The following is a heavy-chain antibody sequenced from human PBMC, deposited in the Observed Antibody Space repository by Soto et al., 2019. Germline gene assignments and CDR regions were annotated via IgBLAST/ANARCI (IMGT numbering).Heavy chain of an antibody. CDR1: GGSISSSSYY. J-gene: IGHJ3*02. V-gene: IGHV4-39*01. CDR2: IYYSGST. D-gene: IGHD4-17*01. CDR3: ARVSFKDYGDYAAFDI. Sequence: PSETLSLTCTVSGGSISSSSYYWGWIRQPPGKGLEWIGSIYYSGSTYYNPSLKSRVTISVDTSKNQFSLKLSSVTAADTAVYYCARVSFKDYGDYAAFDIWGQGTMVTVSS.